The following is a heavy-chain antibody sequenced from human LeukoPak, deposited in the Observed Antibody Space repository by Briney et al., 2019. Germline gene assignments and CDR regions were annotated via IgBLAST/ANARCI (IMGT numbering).Heavy chain of an antibody. CDR1: GASFSGYY. V-gene: IGHV4-34*01. CDR2: INHSGST. Sequence: SETLSLTCAVYGASFSGYYWSWIRQPPGKGLEWIGEINHSGSTNYNPSLKSRVTISVDTSKNQFALKLSSVTAADTAVYYCARGGPYCSSTSCYMFRWFGRWGQGTLVTVSS. D-gene: IGHD2-2*02. J-gene: IGHJ5*02. CDR3: ARGGPYCSSTSCYMFRWFGR.